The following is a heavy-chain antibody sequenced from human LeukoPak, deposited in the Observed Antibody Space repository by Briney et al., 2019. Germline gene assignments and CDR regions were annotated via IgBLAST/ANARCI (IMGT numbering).Heavy chain of an antibody. V-gene: IGHV1-69*04. D-gene: IGHD2-15*01. CDR2: VMPFLDVA. CDR3: ARDHCSGGSCLGGH. Sequence: SVKVSCKAPGDTFSDYTISWVRQAPGQGLEWMGRVMPFLDVANYAQKFQGRVTITADKSTSTAYMELSSLRSEDTAVYYCARDHCSGGSCLGGHWGQGTLVTVSS. CDR1: GDTFSDYT. J-gene: IGHJ4*02.